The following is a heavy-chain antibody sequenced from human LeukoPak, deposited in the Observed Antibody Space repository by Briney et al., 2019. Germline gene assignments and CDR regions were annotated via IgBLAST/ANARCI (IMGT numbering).Heavy chain of an antibody. D-gene: IGHD2-8*01. V-gene: IGHV3-21*01. Sequence: GGSLRLSCAASGFTFSSYSMNWVRQAPGKGLEWVSSISSSRSYIYYADSVKGRFTISRDNAKNSLYLQMNSLRAEDTAVYYCARGPKWECSNGACSPLYWGQGTLVTASS. J-gene: IGHJ4*02. CDR3: ARGPKWECSNGACSPLY. CDR2: ISSSRSYI. CDR1: GFTFSSYS.